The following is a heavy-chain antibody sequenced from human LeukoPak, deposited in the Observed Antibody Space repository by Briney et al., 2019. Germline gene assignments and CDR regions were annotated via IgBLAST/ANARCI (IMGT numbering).Heavy chain of an antibody. J-gene: IGHJ6*04. Sequence: TGGSLRLSCEASGFTFTTYSMTWLRQAPGKGLEWVSYISSSGSTIYYADSVKGRFTISRDNAKNSLYLQVNSLRSEDTAVYYCAELGITMIGGVWGKGTTVTISS. CDR2: ISSSGSTI. D-gene: IGHD3-10*02. CDR3: AELGITMIGGV. V-gene: IGHV3-48*04. CDR1: GFTFTTYS.